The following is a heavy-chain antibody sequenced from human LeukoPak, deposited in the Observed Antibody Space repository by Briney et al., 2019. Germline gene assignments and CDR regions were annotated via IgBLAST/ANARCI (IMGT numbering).Heavy chain of an antibody. CDR1: GGSISSHY. D-gene: IGHD6-6*01. CDR2: IYYSGST. V-gene: IGHV4-59*11. CDR3: ARSSSLTYYYYYMDV. J-gene: IGHJ6*03. Sequence: SETLSLTCTVSGGSISSHYWSWIRQPPGKGLEWIGYIYYSGSTNYNPSLKSRVTLSVDTSKNQFSLKLSSVTAADTAVYYCARSSSLTYYYYYMDVWGKGTTVTVSS.